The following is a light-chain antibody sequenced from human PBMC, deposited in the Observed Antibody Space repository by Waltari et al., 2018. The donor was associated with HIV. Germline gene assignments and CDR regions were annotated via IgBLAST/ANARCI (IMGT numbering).Light chain of an antibody. Sequence: EIVLSQSPASRSLSPGERATLSCRASQSLSNYLAWYQQKPGQAPRLLIYDASTRVTGIPARFRGSGSVTDFTLTISSLDPGDFAIYYCQHRGDWYTFGQGTKLEI. CDR3: QHRGDWYT. CDR2: DAS. CDR1: QSLSNY. J-gene: IGKJ2*01. V-gene: IGKV3-11*01.